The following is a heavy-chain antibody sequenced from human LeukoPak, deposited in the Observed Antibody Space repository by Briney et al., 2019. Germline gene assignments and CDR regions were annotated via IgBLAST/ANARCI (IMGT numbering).Heavy chain of an antibody. CDR2: IYHSGST. Sequence: SETLSLTCAVSGYSISSGYYWGWIRQPPGKGLEWIGSIYHSGSTYYNPSLKSRVTISVDTSKNQFSLKLSSVTAADTAVYYCARVWSTIAVAGLDPWGQGTLVTVSS. J-gene: IGHJ5*02. CDR3: ARVWSTIAVAGLDP. V-gene: IGHV4-38-2*01. D-gene: IGHD6-19*01. CDR1: GYSISSGYY.